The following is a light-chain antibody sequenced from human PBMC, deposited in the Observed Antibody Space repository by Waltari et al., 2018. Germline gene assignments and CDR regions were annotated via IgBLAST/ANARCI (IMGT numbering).Light chain of an antibody. Sequence: QAVLTQPPSASGPPGPTVPISCSGSRPTTGRNPVPWYQQLPGTTPKVLIYNNDQRPSGVPDRFSGSKSGTSVSLAISGLQSDDEADYYCSTWDDGLAGGVVFGGGTKLTVL. J-gene: IGLJ2*01. CDR3: STWDDGLAGGVV. CDR2: NND. CDR1: RPTTGRNP. V-gene: IGLV1-44*01.